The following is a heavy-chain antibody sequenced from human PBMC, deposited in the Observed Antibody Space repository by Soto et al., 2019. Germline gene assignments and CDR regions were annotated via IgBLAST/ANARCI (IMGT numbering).Heavy chain of an antibody. CDR3: AREQQGRGAFDI. V-gene: IGHV4-4*02. D-gene: IGHD1-26*01. J-gene: IGHJ3*02. Sequence: QVQLQESGPGLVKPSGTLSLTCAVSSGSISSSNWWSWVRQPPGKGLEWVGEIYHTGSTNYNPALKRRVTISVEMSKNQFSLKLSSVTAGDTAVYYCAREQQGRGAFDIWGQGTMVTVSS. CDR2: IYHTGST. CDR1: SGSISSSNW.